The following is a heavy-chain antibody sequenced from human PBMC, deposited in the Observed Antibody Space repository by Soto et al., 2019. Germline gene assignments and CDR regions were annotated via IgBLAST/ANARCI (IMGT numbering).Heavy chain of an antibody. D-gene: IGHD6-19*01. CDR2: IYHSGST. CDR1: GGSISSGGYS. Sequence: SETLSLTCAVSGGSISSGGYSWSWIRQPPGKGLEWIGYIYHSGSTYYNPSLKSRVTISVDRSKNQFSLKLSSVTAADTAVYYCARSYSSGWPGGFDPWGQRTLVTVSS. V-gene: IGHV4-30-2*01. CDR3: ARSYSSGWPGGFDP. J-gene: IGHJ5*02.